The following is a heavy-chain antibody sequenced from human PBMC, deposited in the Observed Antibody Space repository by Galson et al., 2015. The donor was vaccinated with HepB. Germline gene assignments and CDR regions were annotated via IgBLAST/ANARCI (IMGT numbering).Heavy chain of an antibody. V-gene: IGHV2-70*01. CDR1: GFSLTTTGMC. CDR3: ARIRWVPITRARFDYFAMDV. Sequence: PALVKPTQTLTLTCTFSGFSLTTTGMCVTWIRQPPGTALEWLAVIKWDDDKDYNPSLKTRLTISKDTSKNQVALTVTNMDPVDTATYYCARIRWVPITRARFDYFAMDVWGQGTTVTVSS. D-gene: IGHD3-10*01. CDR2: IKWDDDK. J-gene: IGHJ6*02.